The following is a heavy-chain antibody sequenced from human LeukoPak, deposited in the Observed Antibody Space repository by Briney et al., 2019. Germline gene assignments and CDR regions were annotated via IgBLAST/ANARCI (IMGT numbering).Heavy chain of an antibody. CDR1: GGSISSSSYY. V-gene: IGHV4-39*01. D-gene: IGHD2-15*01. J-gene: IGHJ5*02. Sequence: PSETLSLTCTVSGGSISSSSYYWGWLRQPPGTGLEWIGSIYYSGSTYYNPSLKSRVTISVDTSKNQFSLKLSSVTAADTAVYYCARMVVVVVAATGWFDPWGQGTLVTVSS. CDR2: IYYSGST. CDR3: ARMVVVVVAATGWFDP.